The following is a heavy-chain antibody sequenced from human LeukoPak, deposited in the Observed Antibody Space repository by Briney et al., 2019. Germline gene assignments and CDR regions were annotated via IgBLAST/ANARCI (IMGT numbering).Heavy chain of an antibody. D-gene: IGHD2-15*01. V-gene: IGHV3-66*01. CDR3: ARLETRGSAQAGGDY. J-gene: IGHJ4*02. CDR1: GFTDSTNH. CDR2: IYNGDST. Sequence: GGSLRLSCAAFGFTDSTNHMSWVRQAPGKGLEWVSIIYNGDSTYYADSVRGRFTISRDNSKNTLYLQVNSLRVEDTAVYYCARLETRGSAQAGGDYWGQGTLVTVSS.